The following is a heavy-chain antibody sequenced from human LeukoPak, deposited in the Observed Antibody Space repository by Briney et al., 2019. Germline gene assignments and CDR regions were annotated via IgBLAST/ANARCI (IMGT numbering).Heavy chain of an antibody. Sequence: GSLRLSCAASGFTLSDYYMSWIRRAPGKGVECVSYSSSSGSTIYYADSVKGRFAISRDNAKNSLYLQMNSLRAEDTAVYYCARRRDFIDYWGQGTLVTVSS. D-gene: IGHD3/OR15-3a*01. CDR1: GFTLSDYY. V-gene: IGHV3-11*01. CDR3: ARRRDFIDY. CDR2: SSSSGSTI. J-gene: IGHJ4*02.